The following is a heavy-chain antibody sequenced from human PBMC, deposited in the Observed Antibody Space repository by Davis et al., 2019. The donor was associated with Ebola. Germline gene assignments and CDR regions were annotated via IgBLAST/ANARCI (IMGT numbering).Heavy chain of an antibody. CDR3: AKDPRYCSSTSCSNWFDP. D-gene: IGHD2-2*01. J-gene: IGHJ5*02. CDR2: ISGSGGST. V-gene: IGHV3-23*01. CDR1: GFTFSSYA. Sequence: GESLKISCAASGFTFSSYAMSWVRQAPGKGLEWVSAISGSGGSTYYADSVKGRFTISRDNSKNTLYLQMNSLRAEDTAVYYCAKDPRYCSSTSCSNWFDPWGQGTLVTVSS.